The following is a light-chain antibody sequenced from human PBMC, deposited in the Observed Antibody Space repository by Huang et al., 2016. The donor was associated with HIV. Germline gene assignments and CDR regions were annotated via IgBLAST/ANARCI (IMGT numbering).Light chain of an antibody. CDR2: FSS. CDR1: QSLLHSNGYNY. CDR3: MQSLQTPRT. Sequence: DIVMTQSPLSLPVTPGEPASISCRSSQSLLHSNGYNYLDWYLQKPGQSPQLLMYFSSNRASGVPDRFSGSGSVVDFTLKISRVEAEDAGVYYCMQSLQTPRTFGQGTRLEIK. J-gene: IGKJ5*01. V-gene: IGKV2-28*01.